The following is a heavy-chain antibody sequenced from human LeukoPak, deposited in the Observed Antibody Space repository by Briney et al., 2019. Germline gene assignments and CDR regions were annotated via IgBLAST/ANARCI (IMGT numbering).Heavy chain of an antibody. V-gene: IGHV4-59*12. Sequence: SETLSLTCTVSGGSISSYYWSWIRQPPGKGLEWIGYIYYSGSTNYNLSLKSRVTISVDTSKNQFSLKLSSVPAADTAVYYCARRPANNYVWGSYRQNQANFDYWGQGTLVTVSS. D-gene: IGHD3-16*02. CDR3: ARRPANNYVWGSYRQNQANFDY. CDR1: GGSISSYY. J-gene: IGHJ4*02. CDR2: IYYSGST.